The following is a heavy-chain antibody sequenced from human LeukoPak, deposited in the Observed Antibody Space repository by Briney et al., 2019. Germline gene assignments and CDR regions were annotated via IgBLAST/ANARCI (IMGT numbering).Heavy chain of an antibody. CDR3: ARGSQRWVDI. Sequence: ASVKVSCKASAYILTNYGINWVRQAPGQGLEWMGWISPYNGDTNYPQKFQGRVTMTADTSTSTAYMELRSLRSDDTAIYYCARGSQRWVDIWGKGTTVTVSS. CDR1: AYILTNYG. CDR2: ISPYNGDT. J-gene: IGHJ6*04. V-gene: IGHV1-18*01. D-gene: IGHD2-2*01.